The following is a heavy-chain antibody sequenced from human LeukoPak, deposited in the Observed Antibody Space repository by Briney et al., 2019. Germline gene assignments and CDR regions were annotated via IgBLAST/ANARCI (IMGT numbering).Heavy chain of an antibody. CDR1: GFTFSSFG. CDR2: ISGSGVST. Sequence: GGSLRLSCAASGFTFSSFGMSWVRQAPGKGLEWVSAISGSGVSTYYADSVKGRFTISRDNSENSLYLQMNSLRAEDTAVYYCARKSEAGITIFGVDTYNWFDPWGQGTLVTVSS. J-gene: IGHJ5*02. V-gene: IGHV3-23*01. D-gene: IGHD3-3*01. CDR3: ARKSEAGITIFGVDTYNWFDP.